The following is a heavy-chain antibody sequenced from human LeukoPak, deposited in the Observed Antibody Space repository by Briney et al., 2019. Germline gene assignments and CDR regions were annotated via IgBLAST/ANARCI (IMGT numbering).Heavy chain of an antibody. CDR3: ARSRGTLQP. CDR1: GYTFTSYD. Sequence: ASVKVSCKASGYTFTSYDINWVRQATGQALEWVGWMNPNSGTTGYAQKFQGRVTITRNPSISTAYMELSSLRSEDTAVYYCARSRGTLQPWGQGTLVTVSS. D-gene: IGHD3-16*01. J-gene: IGHJ5*02. V-gene: IGHV1-8*03. CDR2: MNPNSGTT.